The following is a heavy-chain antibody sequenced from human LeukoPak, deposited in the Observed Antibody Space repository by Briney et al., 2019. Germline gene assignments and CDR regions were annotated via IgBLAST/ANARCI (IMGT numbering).Heavy chain of an antibody. J-gene: IGHJ4*02. CDR2: ISGGGDDT. CDR3: ARSSSSGYDYFDY. V-gene: IGHV3-23*01. CDR1: GFIFSSSA. D-gene: IGHD6-6*01. Sequence: GGSLRLSCAVSGFIFSSSAMSWVRQAPGKGLEWVSAISGGGDDTSYADSARGRFTVSRDNSKNTLYLQMNSLRAEDTAVYYCARSSSSGYDYFDYWGQGTLVTVSS.